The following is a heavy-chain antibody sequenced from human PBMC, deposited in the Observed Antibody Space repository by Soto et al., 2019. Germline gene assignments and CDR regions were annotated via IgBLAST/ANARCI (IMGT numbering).Heavy chain of an antibody. J-gene: IGHJ6*02. CDR1: GFPFSSYV. CDR3: AKGNQLLRHYGSDV. D-gene: IGHD2-2*01. CDR2: IVGSGGST. Sequence: GGSLRLSCVASGFPFSSYVMTWVRQAPGKGLDWVSSIVGSGGSTYYADSVKGRFTISRDNSKNTLDLQMNSLRAEDKAIYYCAKGNQLLRHYGSDVSGQGTTVTVS. V-gene: IGHV3-23*01.